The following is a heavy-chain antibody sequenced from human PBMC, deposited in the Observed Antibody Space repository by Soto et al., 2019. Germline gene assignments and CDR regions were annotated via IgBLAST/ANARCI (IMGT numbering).Heavy chain of an antibody. J-gene: IGHJ5*01. V-gene: IGHV4-59*08. CDR1: GGSISGYS. CDR3: ARLVGNSWLDS. CDR2: IHYSGGT. Sequence: SETLSLTCAVSGGSISGYSWSWIRQPPGKGLEWIGNIHYSGGTNYNPSLKSRITINPDTSNNQFSLQLNSVTPDDTAVYYCARLVGNSWLDSWGQGTLVTVSS. D-gene: IGHD2-2*01.